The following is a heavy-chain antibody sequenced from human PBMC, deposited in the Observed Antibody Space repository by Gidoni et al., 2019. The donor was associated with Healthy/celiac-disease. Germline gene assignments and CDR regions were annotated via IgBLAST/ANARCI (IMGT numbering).Heavy chain of an antibody. D-gene: IGHD5-12*01. CDR3: AGRDGYNRVDY. CDR2: ISSSSSYI. CDR1: GFTFSSYS. V-gene: IGHV3-21*01. Sequence: EVQLVESGGGLVKPGVSLRLSCAASGFTFSSYSINWVRQAPGKGLEWVSSISSSSSYIYYADAVKGRFTISRDNAKNSLYLQMNSLRAEDTAVYYCAGRDGYNRVDYWGQGTLVTVSS. J-gene: IGHJ4*02.